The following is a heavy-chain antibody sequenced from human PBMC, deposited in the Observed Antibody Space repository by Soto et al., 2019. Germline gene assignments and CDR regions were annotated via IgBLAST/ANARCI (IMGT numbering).Heavy chain of an antibody. CDR3: ASLDDYGDPLNYYYYGMDV. D-gene: IGHD4-17*01. CDR2: IIPIFGTA. V-gene: IGHV1-69*01. J-gene: IGHJ6*02. Sequence: QVPLVQSGAEVKKPGSSVKVSCKASGGTFSSYAISWVRQAPGQGLEWMGGIIPIFGTANYAQKFQGRVTITADESTSTAYMELSSLRSEDTAVYYCASLDDYGDPLNYYYYGMDVWGQGTTVTVSS. CDR1: GGTFSSYA.